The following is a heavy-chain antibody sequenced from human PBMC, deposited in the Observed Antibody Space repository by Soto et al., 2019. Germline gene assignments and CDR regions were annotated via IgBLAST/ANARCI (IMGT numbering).Heavy chain of an antibody. V-gene: IGHV3-23*01. Sequence: GGSLRLSCAASGFTFSSYAMSWVRQAPGKGLEWVSAISGSGGSTYYADSVKGRFTISRDNSKNTLYLQMNSLRVEDTATYYCAKDLNTVPRYYFDYSGQGTLVIVSS. CDR1: GFTFSSYA. CDR3: AKDLNTVPRYYFDY. D-gene: IGHD1-20*01. CDR2: ISGSGGST. J-gene: IGHJ4*02.